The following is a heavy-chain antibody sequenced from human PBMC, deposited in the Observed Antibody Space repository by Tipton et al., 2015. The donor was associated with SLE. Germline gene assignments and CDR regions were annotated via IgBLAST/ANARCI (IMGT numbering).Heavy chain of an antibody. CDR1: GFTFSSYE. J-gene: IGHJ4*02. D-gene: IGHD6-19*01. CDR2: ISSSGSTI. V-gene: IGHV3-48*03. CDR3: ARVTVAGYFDY. Sequence: SLRLSCAASGFTFSSYEMNWVRQAPGKGLEWVSYISSSGSTIYYADSVKGRFTISRDNAKNSLYLQMNSLRAEDTAVYYCARVTVAGYFDYWGQGTLVTVSS.